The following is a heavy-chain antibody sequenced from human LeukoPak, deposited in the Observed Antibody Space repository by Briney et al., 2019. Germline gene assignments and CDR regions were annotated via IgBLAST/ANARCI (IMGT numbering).Heavy chain of an antibody. J-gene: IGHJ4*02. CDR3: AKGVFGVNRAFDY. CDR1: GFTFNTCP. CDR2: ISESGSGT. V-gene: IGHV3-23*01. Sequence: GGSLRLYCEASGFTFNTCPMSGVRQAPGKGLEWVSAISESGSGTYYADSVRGRFTISRGNSKNTLYLQMNRLRVDDTALYYCAKGVFGVNRAFDYWGQGTLVTVSS. D-gene: IGHD3-3*01.